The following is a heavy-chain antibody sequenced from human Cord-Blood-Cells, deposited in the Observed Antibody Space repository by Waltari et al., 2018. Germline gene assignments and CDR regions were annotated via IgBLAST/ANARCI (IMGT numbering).Heavy chain of an antibody. V-gene: IGHV1-69*01. CDR1: GGTFSRYA. CDR3: ARNRGGLLFFDY. J-gene: IGHJ4*02. D-gene: IGHD2-2*01. Sequence: QVQLVQSGAEVKKPGSSVTVSCKASGGTFSRYASSWVRQAPGQGLEWMGGIIPIFGTANYAQKFQGRVTITADESTSTAYMELSSLRSEDTAVYYCARNRGGLLFFDYWGQGTLVTVSS. CDR2: IIPIFGTA.